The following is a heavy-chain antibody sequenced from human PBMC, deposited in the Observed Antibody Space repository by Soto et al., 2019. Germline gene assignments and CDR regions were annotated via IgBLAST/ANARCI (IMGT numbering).Heavy chain of an antibody. CDR3: ARDRGIQLWTYYYYYGMDV. Sequence: QVQLVESGGGVVQPGRSLRLSCAASGFTFSSYGMHWVRQAPGKGLEWVAVIWYVGSNKYYADSVKGRFTISRDNSKNTLYLQMNSLRAEDTAVYYCARDRGIQLWTYYYYYGMDVWGQGTTVTVSS. J-gene: IGHJ6*02. CDR2: IWYVGSNK. CDR1: GFTFSSYG. V-gene: IGHV3-33*01. D-gene: IGHD5-18*01.